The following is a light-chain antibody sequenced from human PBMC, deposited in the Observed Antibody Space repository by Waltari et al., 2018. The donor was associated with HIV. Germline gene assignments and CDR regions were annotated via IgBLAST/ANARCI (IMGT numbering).Light chain of an antibody. Sequence: QSALTQPRSVSGSPGQSVTISCTRTSSDAGGYNYVSWYQQHPGKAPKLMIYDVSKRPSGVPDRFSGSKSGNTASLTISGLQAEDEADYYCCSYAGSYVFGTGTKVTVL. J-gene: IGLJ1*01. V-gene: IGLV2-11*01. CDR3: CSYAGSYV. CDR2: DVS. CDR1: SSDAGGYNY.